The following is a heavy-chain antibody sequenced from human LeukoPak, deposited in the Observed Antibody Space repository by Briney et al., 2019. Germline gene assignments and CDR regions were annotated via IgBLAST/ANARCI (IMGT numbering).Heavy chain of an antibody. CDR3: ARDPYSGSYGNYYYYFMDV. CDR1: GFTFSSHG. D-gene: IGHD1-26*01. Sequence: PGGSLRLSCAASGFTFSSHGMSWVRQAPGKGLEWVANIKQDGSEKYYVDSVKGRFTISRDNAKNSLYLQMNSLRAEDTAVYYCARDPYSGSYGNYYYYFMDVWGKGTTVTISS. J-gene: IGHJ6*03. CDR2: IKQDGSEK. V-gene: IGHV3-7*01.